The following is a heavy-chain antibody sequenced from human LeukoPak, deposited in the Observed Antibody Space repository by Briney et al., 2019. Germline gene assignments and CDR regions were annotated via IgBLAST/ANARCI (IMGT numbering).Heavy chain of an antibody. CDR2: ISGSDGTT. V-gene: IGHV3-23*01. CDR3: AKDREWLGRNFDY. D-gene: IGHD6-19*01. Sequence: PRGSLRLSCAASGFIFRNYAMTWVRQAPGKGLEWVSSISGSDGTTYYADSVQGRFTISRDNYKNTLFLQMKSLSADDTAVYYCAKDREWLGRNFDYWGQGTQVTVSS. J-gene: IGHJ4*02. CDR1: GFIFRNYA.